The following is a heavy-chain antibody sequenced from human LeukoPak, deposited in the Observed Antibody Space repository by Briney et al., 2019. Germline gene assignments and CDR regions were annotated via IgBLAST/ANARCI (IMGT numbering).Heavy chain of an antibody. Sequence: ASVKVSCKAFGYTFTGYWMHWVRQAPGQGPEWMGVISPSGGSTIYAQKFKGRVTMTTDTSTSTAYMELRSLRSDDTAVYYCARGGDNSSGWYYYYYYMDVWGKGTTVTVSS. CDR2: ISPSGGST. D-gene: IGHD6-25*01. J-gene: IGHJ6*03. CDR3: ARGGDNSSGWYYYYYYMDV. V-gene: IGHV1-46*01. CDR1: GYTFTGYW.